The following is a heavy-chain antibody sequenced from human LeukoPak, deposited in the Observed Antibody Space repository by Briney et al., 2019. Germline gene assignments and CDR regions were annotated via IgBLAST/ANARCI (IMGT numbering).Heavy chain of an antibody. Sequence: GGSLRLSCAASGFAFSSYAMSWVRQAPGTGLEWVSSISGSGTSTYYADSVKGRFTISRDNSKNTLYLQMNSLRAEDTAVYYCAKGDVVAATGSFFDLWGRGTLVTVSS. D-gene: IGHD1-26*01. CDR2: ISGSGTST. J-gene: IGHJ2*01. CDR1: GFAFSSYA. V-gene: IGHV3-23*01. CDR3: AKGDVVAATGSFFDL.